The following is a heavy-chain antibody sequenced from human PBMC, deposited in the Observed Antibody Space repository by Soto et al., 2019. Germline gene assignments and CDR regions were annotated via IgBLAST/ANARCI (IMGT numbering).Heavy chain of an antibody. V-gene: IGHV5-10-1*01. D-gene: IGHD5-12*01. J-gene: IGHJ4*02. CDR3: ARRIYNGYEIFDY. CDR2: ISPSDSYS. CDR1: GYSFSSYW. Sequence: GESLKIPCKGPGYSFSSYWITCVHQKPGEALEGMGRISPSDSYSDYSPTVRGPVSISTDKYTSTVYLEWSSLKASDTGMYYCARRIYNGYEIFDYWGQGTRVTVPQ.